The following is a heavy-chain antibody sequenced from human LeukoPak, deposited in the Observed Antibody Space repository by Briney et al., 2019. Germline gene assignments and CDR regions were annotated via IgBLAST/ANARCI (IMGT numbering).Heavy chain of an antibody. CDR2: ISISGTKI. Sequence: GGTLRLSCAASGFTFSSYGMNWVRQAPGKGLEWVAYISISGTKIYYADSVKGRFTIARDNAKKSVYLQMNSLRVEDTGIYYCAREEAADSSDYWGQGTLVTVAS. CDR1: GFTFSSYG. CDR3: AREEAADSSDY. J-gene: IGHJ4*02. V-gene: IGHV3-48*01. D-gene: IGHD3-22*01.